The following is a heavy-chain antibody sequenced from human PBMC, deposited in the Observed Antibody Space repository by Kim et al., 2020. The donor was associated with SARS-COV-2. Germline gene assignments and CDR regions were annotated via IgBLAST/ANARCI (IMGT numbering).Heavy chain of an antibody. CDR2: K. CDR3: AKPLLYYAFDI. D-gene: IGHD2-15*01. J-gene: IGHJ3*02. V-gene: IGHV3-33*06. Sequence: KYYADTVKGRFTISRDNSKNTLYLQMNSLRAEDTAVYYCAKPLLYYAFDILGQGTLVTVS.